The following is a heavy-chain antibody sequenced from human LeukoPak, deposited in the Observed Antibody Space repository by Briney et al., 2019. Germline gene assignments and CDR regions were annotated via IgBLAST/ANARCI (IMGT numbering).Heavy chain of an antibody. CDR2: IYYSGST. V-gene: IGHV4-59*08. Sequence: SETLSLTCTVSGGSISSYYWSWIRQPPGKGLEWLGYIYYSGSTNYNPSLKSRVTISVDTSKNQFSLKLSSVTAADTAVYYCAGPGIAAAGPDYYYYGMDVWGQGTTVTVSS. D-gene: IGHD6-13*01. CDR1: GGSISSYY. J-gene: IGHJ6*02. CDR3: AGPGIAAAGPDYYYYGMDV.